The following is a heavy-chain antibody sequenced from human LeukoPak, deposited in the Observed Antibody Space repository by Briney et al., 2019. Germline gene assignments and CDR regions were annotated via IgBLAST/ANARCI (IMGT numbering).Heavy chain of an antibody. CDR2: IYYSGST. V-gene: IGHV4-39*01. CDR1: GGSISSSSYY. CDR3: ARQSCSSTSCYRGYYYYYYMDV. J-gene: IGHJ6*03. D-gene: IGHD2-2*02. Sequence: SQTLSLTCTVSGGSISSSSYYWGWIRQPPGKGLEWIGRIYYSGSTYYNPSLKSRVTISVDTSKNQFSLKLSSVTAADTAVYYCARQSCSSTSCYRGYYYYYYMDVWGKGTTVTVSS.